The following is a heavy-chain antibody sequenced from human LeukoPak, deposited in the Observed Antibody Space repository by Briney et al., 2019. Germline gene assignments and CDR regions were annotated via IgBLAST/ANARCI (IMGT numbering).Heavy chain of an antibody. CDR1: GFTFSSYA. CDR3: TRPHYYDSSGYYYSDY. J-gene: IGHJ4*02. V-gene: IGHV3-73*01. Sequence: GGSLRLSCAASGFTFSSYAMSWVRQASGKGLEWVGRIRSKANSYATAYAASVKGRLTISRDDSKNTAYLQMNSLKTEDTAVYYCTRPHYYDSSGYYYSDYWGQGTLVTVSS. D-gene: IGHD3-22*01. CDR2: IRSKANSYAT.